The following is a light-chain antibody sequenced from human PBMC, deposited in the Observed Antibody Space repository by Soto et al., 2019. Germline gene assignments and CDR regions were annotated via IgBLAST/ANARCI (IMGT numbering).Light chain of an antibody. CDR3: QQYHKWPPWT. CDR1: QSVSSN. CDR2: GAS. V-gene: IGKV3-15*01. Sequence: EIVMTQSPATLSVSPGERATLSCRASQSVSSNLAWYQQKPGQAPRLLIYGASTRATGIPARISGSGSGAEFTLTISSLQSEDFAVYYCQQYHKWPPWTFGQGTKVEIK. J-gene: IGKJ1*01.